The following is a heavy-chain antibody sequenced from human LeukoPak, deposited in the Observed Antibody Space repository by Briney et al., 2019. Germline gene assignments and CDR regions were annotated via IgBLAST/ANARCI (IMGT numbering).Heavy chain of an antibody. J-gene: IGHJ4*02. CDR1: GYTFTNYG. CDR2: ISAYSGDT. Sequence: ASVKVSCKASGYTFTNYGISWVRQAPGQGLEWMGWISAYSGDTNYAQNLQGRVTMTTDASTSTAYMELSSLRSEDTAVYYCARDPGIAVAGTEDWGQGTLVTVSS. CDR3: ARDPGIAVAGTED. V-gene: IGHV1-18*01. D-gene: IGHD6-19*01.